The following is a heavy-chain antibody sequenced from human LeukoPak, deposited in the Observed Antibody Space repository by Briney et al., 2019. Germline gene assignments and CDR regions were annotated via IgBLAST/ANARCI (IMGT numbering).Heavy chain of an antibody. J-gene: IGHJ6*01. Sequence: PGGSLRHSRVSSRIALEKYAMNGVRQAPGRGLEWVSLIGEDGSITRYARSLRGRFTLSRDKGKNSRYLHTNRLRDEETHLYYCAKGFSILTSKHYFYNPGFAGWGQGNPVSVSS. D-gene: IGHD3-9*01. CDR2: IGEDGSIT. CDR1: RIALEKYA. CDR3: AKGFSILTSKHYFYNPGFAG. V-gene: IGHV3-43*02.